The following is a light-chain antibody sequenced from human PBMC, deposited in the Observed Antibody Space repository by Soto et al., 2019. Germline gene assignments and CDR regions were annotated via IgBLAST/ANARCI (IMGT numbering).Light chain of an antibody. CDR1: ESINQN. CDR2: GAS. CDR3: QQYNTWPLT. J-gene: IGKJ4*01. Sequence: TVMTQSPSTLSVSPGEGATLSCRATESINQNLAWYQQKPGQAPRLLIHGASYRATGIPDRFSGRGSGTEFTLAISRLQSEDFAVYYCQQYNTWPLTFGGGTKLEIK. V-gene: IGKV3-15*01.